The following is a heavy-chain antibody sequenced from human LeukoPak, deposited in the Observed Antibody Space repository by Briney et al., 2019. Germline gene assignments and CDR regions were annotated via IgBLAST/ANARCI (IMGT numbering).Heavy chain of an antibody. CDR2: INPNSGGT. CDR1: GYTFTGYY. Sequence: GASVNVSCKASGYTFTGYYMHWVRQAPGQGVDWMGWINPNSGGTNYAQKFQGRVTMTRDTSISTAYMELSRLRSDDTAVYYCARDKVPAAHYYYMDVWGKGTTVTVSS. CDR3: ARDKVPAAHYYYMDV. V-gene: IGHV1-2*02. D-gene: IGHD2-2*01. J-gene: IGHJ6*03.